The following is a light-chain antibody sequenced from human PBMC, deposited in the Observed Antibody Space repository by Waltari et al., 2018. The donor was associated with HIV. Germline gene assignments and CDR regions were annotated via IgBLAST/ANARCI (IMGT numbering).Light chain of an antibody. CDR2: EVR. Sequence: QSARTQPASGPGSPGKSLTISCTGTSSAVGGINFFSWFQHHPGKAPRVMIYEVRNRPSGVSNRFSGSKSGNTAALTISGLQAEDEADYYCSSYTSSSTLVFGGGTKLTVL. V-gene: IGLV2-14*01. J-gene: IGLJ2*01. CDR3: SSYTSSSTLV. CDR1: SSAVGGINF.